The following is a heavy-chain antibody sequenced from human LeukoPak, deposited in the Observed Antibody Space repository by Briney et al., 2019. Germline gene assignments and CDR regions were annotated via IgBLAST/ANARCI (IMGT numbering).Heavy chain of an antibody. CDR2: IYPGDSDT. CDR1: GYSFTTYW. J-gene: IGHJ4*02. Sequence: GESLKISCKGSGYSFTTYWIGWVRQMPGKGLEWMGIIYPGDSDTRYSPSFQGQVTISADKSISTAHLQWSSLKASDTAMYYCARPRGGSGWWVEYWGQGTLVTVSS. CDR3: ARPRGGSGWWVEY. V-gene: IGHV5-51*01. D-gene: IGHD6-19*01.